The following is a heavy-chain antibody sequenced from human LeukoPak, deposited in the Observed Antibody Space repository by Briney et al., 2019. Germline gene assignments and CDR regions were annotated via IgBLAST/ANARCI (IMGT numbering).Heavy chain of an antibody. CDR3: ANLDCRGSSCYQFDC. CDR1: GFTFSNHD. Sequence: GGSLRLSCAASGFTFSNHDMSWVRQAPGKGLEWVSGITGSGGSTFYADSVKGRFTISRDNSKDRVYLQMKSLTSEDTDVYYCANLDCRGSSCYQFDCWGQGTLVTVSS. V-gene: IGHV3-23*01. J-gene: IGHJ4*02. CDR2: ITGSGGST. D-gene: IGHD2-15*01.